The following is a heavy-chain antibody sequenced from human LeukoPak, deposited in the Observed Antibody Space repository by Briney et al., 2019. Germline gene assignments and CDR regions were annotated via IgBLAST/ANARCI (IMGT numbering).Heavy chain of an antibody. Sequence: ASVKVSCKASGYTFTSYGISRVRQAPGQGLEWMGWISAYNGNTNYAQKLQGRVTMTTDTSTSTAYMELRSLRSDDTAVYYCARFTMVRGVIIRYYYYYGMDVWGQGTTVTVSS. D-gene: IGHD3-10*01. CDR1: GYTFTSYG. CDR3: ARFTMVRGVIIRYYYYYGMDV. CDR2: ISAYNGNT. V-gene: IGHV1-18*01. J-gene: IGHJ6*02.